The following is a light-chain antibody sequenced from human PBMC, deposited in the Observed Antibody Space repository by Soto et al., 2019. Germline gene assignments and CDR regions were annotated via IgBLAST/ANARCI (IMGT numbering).Light chain of an antibody. CDR1: QTVTGA. CDR3: QQYYDWPPYT. Sequence: EILMTQSPAPLSVSPGERATLSCRASQTVTGALAWYQQKPGQAPRLLIYGASTRASGIPDRCSGSGSGTEYTLTISSLQSEDFEVYYCQQYYDWPPYTFGQGTNVEIK. J-gene: IGKJ2*01. CDR2: GAS. V-gene: IGKV3-15*01.